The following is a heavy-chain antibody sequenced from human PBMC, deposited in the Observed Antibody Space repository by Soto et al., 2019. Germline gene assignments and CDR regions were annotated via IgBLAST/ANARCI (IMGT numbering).Heavy chain of an antibody. J-gene: IGHJ4*02. CDR1: GGTFSSYA. CDR3: ARPNPDDSSGYWNLDY. D-gene: IGHD3-22*01. CDR2: IIPIFGTA. V-gene: IGHV1-69*06. Sequence: GTSVKGSCKASGGTFSSYAISWVRQAPGQGLEWMGGIIPIFGTANYAQKFQGRVTITADKSTSTAYMELSSLRSEDTAVYYCARPNPDDSSGYWNLDYWGQGTLVTVSS.